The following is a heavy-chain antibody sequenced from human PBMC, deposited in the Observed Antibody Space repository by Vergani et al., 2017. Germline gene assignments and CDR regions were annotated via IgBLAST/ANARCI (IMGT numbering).Heavy chain of an antibody. CDR1: GGTFSSYT. D-gene: IGHD5-12*01. J-gene: IGHJ4*02. V-gene: IGHV1-69*02. CDR3: ASLKATTSQNFDY. Sequence: QVQLVQSGAEVKKPGSSVKVSCTASGGTFSSYTISWVRQAPGQGLEWMGRIIPILGIANYAQKFQGRVTITADKSTSTAYMELSSLRSEDTAVYYCASLKATTSQNFDYWGQGTLVTVSS. CDR2: IIPILGIA.